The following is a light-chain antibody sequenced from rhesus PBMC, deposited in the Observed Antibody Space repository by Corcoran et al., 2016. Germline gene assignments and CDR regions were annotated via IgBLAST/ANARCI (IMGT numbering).Light chain of an antibody. J-gene: IGKJ4*01. Sequence: DIVMTQTPLSLSVTPGEPASISCRSSQNLLHSNGFTYLHWYLQTPGQSTQLLIYDVSNRASGVPERFSGSGAGTDFTLKISRVEAEDVGVYYREQTLQTPPTFGGGTKVDLK. CDR3: EQTLQTPPT. CDR1: QNLLHSNGFTY. V-gene: IGKV2-78*01. CDR2: DVS.